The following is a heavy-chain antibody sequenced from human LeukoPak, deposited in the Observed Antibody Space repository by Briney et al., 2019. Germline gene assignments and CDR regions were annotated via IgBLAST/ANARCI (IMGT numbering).Heavy chain of an antibody. J-gene: IGHJ6*02. CDR3: ARAGIAAEDGMDV. CDR1: GGSISSYY. V-gene: IGHV4-59*01. D-gene: IGHD6-13*01. Sequence: PETLSLTCTVSGGSISSYYWSWIRQPPGKGLEWIGYIYYSGSTNYNPSLKSRVTVSVDTSKNQFSLKLSSVTAADTAVYYCARAGIAAEDGMDVWGQGTTVTVSS. CDR2: IYYSGST.